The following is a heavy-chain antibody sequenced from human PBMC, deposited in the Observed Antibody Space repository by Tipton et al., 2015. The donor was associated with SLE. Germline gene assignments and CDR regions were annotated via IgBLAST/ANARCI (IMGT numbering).Heavy chain of an antibody. CDR3: AKGKRTIYDHDAFDI. CDR2: IRNGGGKSDGKT. J-gene: IGHJ3*02. CDR1: GFSFSTYG. Sequence: SLRLSCSPSGFSFSTYGMAWVRQPPGKGLEWVSTIRNGGGKSDGKTYYAESVRGRFTTSRDTSKNTIYLQMDSLRAEDTALYYCAKGKRTIYDHDAFDIWGQGTVVTVSS. D-gene: IGHD3-3*01. V-gene: IGHV3-23*01.